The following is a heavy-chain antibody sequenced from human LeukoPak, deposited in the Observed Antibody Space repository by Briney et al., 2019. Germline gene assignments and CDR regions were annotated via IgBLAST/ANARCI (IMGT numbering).Heavy chain of an antibody. V-gene: IGHV4-34*01. CDR2: INHSGST. CDR1: GGSFSGYY. CDR3: ARDLTVTSSFDI. J-gene: IGHJ3*02. D-gene: IGHD4-17*01. Sequence: PSETLSLTCAVYGGSFSGYYWSWIRQPPGKGLEWIGEINHSGSTNYNPSLKSRVTISVDTSKNQFSLKLSSVTAADTAVYYCARDLTVTSSFDIWGQGTMVTVSS.